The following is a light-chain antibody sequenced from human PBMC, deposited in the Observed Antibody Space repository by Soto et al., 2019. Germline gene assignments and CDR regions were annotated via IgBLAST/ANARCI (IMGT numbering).Light chain of an antibody. Sequence: AIQLTQSPSSLSASVGDRVTITCRASQGISSALAWYQQKPGKAPKLLIYDASSLESGVPSRFSGSGSGTDFTLTISSLQPEDFATYYCQLASFGQGTRLEIK. CDR3: QLAS. CDR1: QGISSA. J-gene: IGKJ5*01. V-gene: IGKV1-13*02. CDR2: DAS.